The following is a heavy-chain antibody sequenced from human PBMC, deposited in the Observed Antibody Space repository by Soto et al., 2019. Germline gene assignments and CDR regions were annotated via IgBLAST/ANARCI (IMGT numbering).Heavy chain of an antibody. CDR1: GFTFSSYG. CDR2: ISYDGSNK. V-gene: IGHV3-30*18. D-gene: IGHD6-19*01. CDR3: AKDIFSDYSSGWDDAFDI. J-gene: IGHJ3*02. Sequence: QVQLVESGGGVVQPGRSLRLSCAASGFTFSSYGMHWVRQAPGKGLEWVAVISYDGSNKYYADSVKGRFTISRDNSKNTLYLQMNSLRAEDTAVYYCAKDIFSDYSSGWDDAFDIWGQGTMVTVSS.